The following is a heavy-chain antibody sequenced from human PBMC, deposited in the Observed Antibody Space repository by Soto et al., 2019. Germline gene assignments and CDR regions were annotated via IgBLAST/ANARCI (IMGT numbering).Heavy chain of an antibody. D-gene: IGHD4-4*01. Sequence: PSETLSLTCTVSGGSVSSGSYYWSWIRQPPGKGLEWIGYISNSGSTKYNPSLKSRVAISVDTSKNQFSLKLSSVTAADTAVYYCESDGYSKFDYWGQGTLVTVSS. CDR3: ESDGYSKFDY. CDR1: GGSVSSGSYY. J-gene: IGHJ4*02. V-gene: IGHV4-61*01. CDR2: ISNSGST.